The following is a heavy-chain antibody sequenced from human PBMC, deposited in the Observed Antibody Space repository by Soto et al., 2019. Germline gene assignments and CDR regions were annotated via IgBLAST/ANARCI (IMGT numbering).Heavy chain of an antibody. V-gene: IGHV4-59*01. Sequence: PSETLSLTCIVSGGSISSYYWSWIRQPPGKGLEWIGYIYYSGSTNYNPSLKSRVTISVDTSKNQFSLKLSSVTAADTAVYYCARDTAHLGYCSGGSCYDGYGMDVWGQGTTVTVSS. J-gene: IGHJ6*02. CDR2: IYYSGST. D-gene: IGHD2-15*01. CDR1: GGSISSYY. CDR3: ARDTAHLGYCSGGSCYDGYGMDV.